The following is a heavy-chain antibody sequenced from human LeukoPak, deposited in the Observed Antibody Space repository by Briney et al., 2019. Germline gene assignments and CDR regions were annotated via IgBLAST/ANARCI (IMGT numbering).Heavy chain of an antibody. J-gene: IGHJ4*02. CDR2: ISGSGGST. V-gene: IGHV3-23*01. CDR3: AKLYYYDSSGYYPNHFDY. CDR1: GLTFSTYP. D-gene: IGHD3-22*01. Sequence: GGSLRLSCVASGLTFSTYPMTWVRQAPGKGLEWVSAISGSGGSTYYADSVKGRFTISRDNSKDTLYLQMNSLRAEDTAVYYCAKLYYYDSSGYYPNHFDYWGQGTLVTVSS.